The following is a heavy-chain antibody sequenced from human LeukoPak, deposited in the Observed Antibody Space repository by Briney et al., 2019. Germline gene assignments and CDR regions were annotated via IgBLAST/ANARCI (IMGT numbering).Heavy chain of an antibody. V-gene: IGHV1-69*01. CDR3: ARELSYYDYVWGSYRPRGMDV. J-gene: IGHJ6*02. Sequence: SVKVSCKASGGTFSSYAISWVRQAPGQGLEWMGGIIPIFGTANYAQKFQGRVTITADESTSTAYMELSSLRSEDTAVYYCARELSYYDYVWGSYRPRGMDVWGQGTTVTVSS. CDR1: GGTFSSYA. D-gene: IGHD3-16*02. CDR2: IIPIFGTA.